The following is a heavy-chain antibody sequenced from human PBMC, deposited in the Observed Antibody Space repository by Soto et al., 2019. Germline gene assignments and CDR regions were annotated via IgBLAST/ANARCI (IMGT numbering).Heavy chain of an antibody. Sequence: LSLTCSVSGGSMNNGGYYWSWIRQLPGKGLEWIGYIYSNGDTYYNPSLKSRLTISVDTSKNQFSLNLTSVTAADTAVYYCARRGGSSSRYYYYALDVWGQGTTVTVSS. CDR3: ARRGGSSSRYYYYALDV. D-gene: IGHD6-6*01. J-gene: IGHJ6*02. V-gene: IGHV4-31*03. CDR2: IYSNGDT. CDR1: GGSMNNGGYY.